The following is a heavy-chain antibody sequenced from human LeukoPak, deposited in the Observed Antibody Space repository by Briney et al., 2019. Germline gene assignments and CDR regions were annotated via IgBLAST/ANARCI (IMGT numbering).Heavy chain of an antibody. J-gene: IGHJ3*02. D-gene: IGHD4-17*01. CDR3: AREGALTVTKDAFDI. CDR1: GFTFSSYN. Sequence: GGSLRLSCAASGFTFSSYNMNWVRQAPGKGLEWVSSITSSSSYIYYADSVKGRFTISRDNAKNSLYLQMNSLRAEDTAVYYCAREGALTVTKDAFDIWGQGTMVTVSS. CDR2: ITSSSSYI. V-gene: IGHV3-21*01.